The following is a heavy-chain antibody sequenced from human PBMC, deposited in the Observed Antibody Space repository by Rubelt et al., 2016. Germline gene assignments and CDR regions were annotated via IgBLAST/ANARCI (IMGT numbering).Heavy chain of an antibody. D-gene: IGHD3-10*01. Sequence: GGRLVQPGGSLRLSCAASGFTFNDYAMHWVRQAPGKGLEWVSGISWISGSIGYADSVKGRFTISRDKAKNSLYLQMNSLRPEDTALYYCAKASGSGSYTQIDYWGQGTLVTVSS. CDR1: GFTFNDYA. V-gene: IGHV3-9*01. CDR2: ISWISGSI. CDR3: AKASGSGSYTQIDY. J-gene: IGHJ4*02.